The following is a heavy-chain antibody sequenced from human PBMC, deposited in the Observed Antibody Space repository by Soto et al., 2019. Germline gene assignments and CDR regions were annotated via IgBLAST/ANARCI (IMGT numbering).Heavy chain of an antibody. Sequence: SQTLSLTCAIPGDSVARSSTTWNWIRQSPSRGLEWLGTTYYRSKWYNEYAVSVKSRITISPYTSKDQFSLQLNSVTPEDTAVYFCARDNSSSSAYDYWGQGTLVTVSS. V-gene: IGHV6-1*01. D-gene: IGHD6-6*01. J-gene: IGHJ4*02. CDR2: TYYRSKWYN. CDR3: ARDNSSSSAYDY. CDR1: GDSVARSSTT.